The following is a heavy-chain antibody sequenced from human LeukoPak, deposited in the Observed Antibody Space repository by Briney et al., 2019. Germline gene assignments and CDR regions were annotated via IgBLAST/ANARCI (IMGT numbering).Heavy chain of an antibody. CDR1: GYIFTSYW. CDR2: IYPGESDT. Sequence: GGSLSLSCKRSGYIFTSYWVGWVRQMPGEGLEWMGIIYPGESDTRYSPSFEGQVTISADKSISTAYLQWSSLKASDTAMYYCARRITMVRGAYPNWFDPWGQGTLVTVSS. V-gene: IGHV5-51*01. J-gene: IGHJ5*02. CDR3: ARRITMVRGAYPNWFDP. D-gene: IGHD3-10*01.